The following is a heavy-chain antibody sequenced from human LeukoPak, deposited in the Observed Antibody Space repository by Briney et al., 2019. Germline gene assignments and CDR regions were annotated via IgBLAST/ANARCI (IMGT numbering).Heavy chain of an antibody. CDR1: GFTFTDYI. CDR2: ISGSGAYI. Sequence: GGSLRLSCTASGFTFTDYIMHWVRQAPGKGLEWVSSISGSGAYIYYADSVKGRFTISRDSAKNSLYLQMSSLRAEDTAVYYCAKSSTTYSYGWGYFDYWGQGTLVTVSS. J-gene: IGHJ4*02. V-gene: IGHV3-21*04. CDR3: AKSSTTYSYGWGYFDY. D-gene: IGHD5-18*01.